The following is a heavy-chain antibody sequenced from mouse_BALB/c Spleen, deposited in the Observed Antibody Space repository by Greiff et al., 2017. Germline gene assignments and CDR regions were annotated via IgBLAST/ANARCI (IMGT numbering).Heavy chain of an antibody. D-gene: IGHD3-3*01. J-gene: IGHJ3*01. V-gene: IGHV10-1*02. CDR1: GFTFNTYA. CDR2: IRSKSNNYAT. Sequence: GGGLVQPKGSLKLSCAASGFTFNTYAMNWVRQAPGKGLEWVARIRSKSNNYATYYADSVKDRFTISRDDSQSMLYLQMNNLKTEDTAMYYCVGLGGFAYWGQGTLVTVSA. CDR3: VGLGGFAY.